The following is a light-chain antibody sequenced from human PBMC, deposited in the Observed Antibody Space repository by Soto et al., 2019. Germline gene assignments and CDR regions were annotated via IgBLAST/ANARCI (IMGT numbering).Light chain of an antibody. CDR1: QSIKNY. J-gene: IGKJ4*01. CDR2: AAS. V-gene: IGKV1-39*01. Sequence: DIQMTQSPSSLSASVGERVTITCRASQSIKNYLSWYQQKPGKAPKLLIYAASSLESGVPSRFSGSVSGTDFTLTVSSLQPEDFATYYCQQCYSIPLTFGGGTKVEIK. CDR3: QQCYSIPLT.